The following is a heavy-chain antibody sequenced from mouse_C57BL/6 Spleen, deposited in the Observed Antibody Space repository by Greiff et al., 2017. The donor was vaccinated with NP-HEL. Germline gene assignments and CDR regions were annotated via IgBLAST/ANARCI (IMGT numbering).Heavy chain of an antibody. CDR1: GYAFSSSW. Sequence: VQLQQSGPELVKPGASVKISCKASGYAFSSSWMNWVKQRPGKGLEWIGRIYPGDGDTNYNGKFKGKATLTADKSSSTAYMQLSSLTSEDSAVYFCARARYGSSFYAMDYWGQGTSVTVSS. V-gene: IGHV1-82*01. J-gene: IGHJ4*01. D-gene: IGHD1-1*01. CDR2: IYPGDGDT. CDR3: ARARYGSSFYAMDY.